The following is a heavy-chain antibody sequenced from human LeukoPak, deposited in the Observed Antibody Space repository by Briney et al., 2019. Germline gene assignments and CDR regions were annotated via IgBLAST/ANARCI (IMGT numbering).Heavy chain of an antibody. V-gene: IGHV4-59*01. J-gene: IGHJ4*02. D-gene: IGHD3-22*01. CDR2: IYNSGST. Sequence: SETLSLTCTVSGGSISGYYWSWIRQPPGKGLEWIGYIYNSGSTNYNPSLKSRVTISLDTSKNQFSLKLSSVTAADTAVYYCARDQGNYYDSTGLFDYWGQGILVTVSS. CDR1: GGSISGYY. CDR3: ARDQGNYYDSTGLFDY.